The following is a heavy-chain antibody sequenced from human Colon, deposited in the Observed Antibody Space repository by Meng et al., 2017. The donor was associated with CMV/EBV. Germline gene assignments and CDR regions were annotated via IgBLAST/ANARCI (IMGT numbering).Heavy chain of an antibody. CDR3: ARETLARGVIEYFYGMDV. V-gene: IGHV1-69*10. CDR2: IIPILGVA. CDR1: DYTFTNYG. D-gene: IGHD3-10*01. J-gene: IGHJ6*02. Sequence: SVKVSCKASDYTFTNYGISWVRQAPGQGLEWVGGIIPILGVADYAQKFQGRVTITADKSTNTAYLELSSLRSDDTAVYYCARETLARGVIEYFYGMDVWAQGTTVTVSS.